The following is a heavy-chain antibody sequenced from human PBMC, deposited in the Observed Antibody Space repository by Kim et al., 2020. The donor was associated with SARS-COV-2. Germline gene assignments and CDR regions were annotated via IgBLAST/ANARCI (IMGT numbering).Heavy chain of an antibody. CDR3: ARDHLRVLAGGAVAVKNYYGMDV. CDR1: GFTFSSYW. Sequence: GGSLRLSCAASGFTFSSYWMSWVRQAPGKGLEWVANIKQDGSEKYYVDSVKGRFTISRDNAKNSLYLQMNSLRAEDTAVYYCARDHLRVLAGGAVAVKNYYGMDVWGQGTTVTVSS. V-gene: IGHV3-7*01. CDR2: IKQDGSEK. D-gene: IGHD6-19*01. J-gene: IGHJ6*02.